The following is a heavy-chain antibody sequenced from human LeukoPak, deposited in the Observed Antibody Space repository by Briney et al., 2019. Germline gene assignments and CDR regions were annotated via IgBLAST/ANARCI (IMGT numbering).Heavy chain of an antibody. Sequence: PGGSLRLSCAASGFTFSSYAMHWVRQAPGKGLEWVAVISYDGSNKYYADSVKGRFTISRDNSKNTLYLQMNSLRAEDTAVYYCARDYYSNTRGGIDYWGQGTLVTVSS. V-gene: IGHV3-30*04. J-gene: IGHJ4*02. CDR1: GFTFSSYA. CDR2: ISYDGSNK. D-gene: IGHD4-11*01. CDR3: ARDYYSNTRGGIDY.